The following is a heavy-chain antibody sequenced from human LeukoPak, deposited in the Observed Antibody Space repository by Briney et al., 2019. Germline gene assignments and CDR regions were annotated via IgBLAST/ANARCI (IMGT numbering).Heavy chain of an antibody. J-gene: IGHJ4*02. D-gene: IGHD3-22*01. CDR3: AREGAPNYYDSSGSGSY. Sequence: PSETLSLTCTVSGGSISSYYWSWIRQPAGKGLEWIGRIYTSGSTNYNPSLKSRVTISVDKSKNQFSLKLSSVTAADTAVYYCAREGAPNYYDSSGSGSYWGQGTLVTVSS. CDR1: GGSISSYY. V-gene: IGHV4-4*07. CDR2: IYTSGST.